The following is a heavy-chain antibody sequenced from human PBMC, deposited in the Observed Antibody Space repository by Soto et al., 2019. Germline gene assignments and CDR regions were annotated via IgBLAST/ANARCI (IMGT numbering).Heavy chain of an antibody. CDR2: INPNSGCT. J-gene: IGHJ4*02. CDR1: GYSFTGYC. CDR3: ARYSRGNHPEYYFDY. Sequence: ASVRVSCKPSGYSFTGYCMHWVRLAPGQGLEWMGWINPNSGCTNYAQKFQGRVTMTRDTSISTAYMELSRLRSDITAAYYGARYSRGNHPEYYFDYWGQGTLVTVSS. D-gene: IGHD2-15*01. V-gene: IGHV1-2*02.